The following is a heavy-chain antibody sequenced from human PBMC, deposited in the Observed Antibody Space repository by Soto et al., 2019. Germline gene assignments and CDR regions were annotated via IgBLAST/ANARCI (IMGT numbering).Heavy chain of an antibody. D-gene: IGHD2-2*01. CDR2: INPNIGGT. Sequence: ASVKVSCKASGYTFTGYYMHWVRQAPGQGLEWMGWINPNIGGTNYAQKFQGRVTMTRDTSISTAYMELSRLRSDDTAVYYCARDHYCSSTSCPYYYYYGMDVWGQGTTVTVSS. CDR1: GYTFTGYY. CDR3: ARDHYCSSTSCPYYYYYGMDV. V-gene: IGHV1-2*02. J-gene: IGHJ6*02.